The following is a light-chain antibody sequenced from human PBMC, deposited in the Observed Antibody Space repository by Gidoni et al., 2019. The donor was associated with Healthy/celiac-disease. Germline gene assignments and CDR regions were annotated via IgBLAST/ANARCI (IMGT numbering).Light chain of an antibody. CDR1: QSVSSSY. CDR3: QQYGSSPLT. CDR2: GAS. V-gene: IGKV3-20*01. J-gene: IGKJ4*01. Sequence: LSPGERATLSCRASQSVSSSYLAWYQQKPGQAPRLLIYGASSRATGIPDRFSGSGSGTDFTLTISRLEPEDCAVYYCQQYGSSPLTFGGGTKVEIK.